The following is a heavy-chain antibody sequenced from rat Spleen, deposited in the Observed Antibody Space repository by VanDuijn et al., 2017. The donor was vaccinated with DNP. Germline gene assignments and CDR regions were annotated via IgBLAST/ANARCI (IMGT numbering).Heavy chain of an antibody. Sequence: EVQLVESGGGLVKPGRPLKLSCAASGFSFSNHGMHWIRQTPMKGLEWVASISPSGGSTYYRDSVKGRFSISRDNAKSTLYLQMDSLRSEDTATYYCARHGRVTTVATYWYFDFWGPGTMVTVSS. J-gene: IGHJ1*01. D-gene: IGHD1-3*01. CDR2: ISPSGGST. CDR1: GFSFSNHG. CDR3: ARHGRVTTVATYWYFDF. V-gene: IGHV5-19*01.